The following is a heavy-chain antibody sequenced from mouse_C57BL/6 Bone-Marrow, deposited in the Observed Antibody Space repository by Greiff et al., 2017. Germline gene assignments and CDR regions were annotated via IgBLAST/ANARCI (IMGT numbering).Heavy chain of an antibody. Sequence: EVKVVESGGGLVKPGGSLKLSCAASGFTFSSYAMSWVRQTPEKRLEWVATISDGGSYTYYPDNVKGRFTISRDNAKNNLYLQMSHLKSEDTAMYYCARDILSYDYDLYYYAMDYWGQGTSVTVSS. CDR3: ARDILSYDYDLYYYAMDY. V-gene: IGHV5-4*01. J-gene: IGHJ4*01. CDR2: ISDGGSYT. D-gene: IGHD2-4*01. CDR1: GFTFSSYA.